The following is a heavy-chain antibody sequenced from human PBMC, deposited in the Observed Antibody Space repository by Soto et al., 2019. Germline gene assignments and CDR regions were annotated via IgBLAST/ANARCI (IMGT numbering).Heavy chain of an antibody. D-gene: IGHD3-3*01. CDR1: GFTFSSYA. Sequence: HPGGSLRLSCAASGFTFSSYAMSWVRQAPGKGLEWVSAISGSGGSTYYADSVKGRFTISRDNSKNTLYLQMNSLRAEDTAVYYCATAEEGVRYYDFWSGPRLYYYYGMDVWGQGTTVTVSS. J-gene: IGHJ6*02. CDR2: ISGSGGST. V-gene: IGHV3-23*01. CDR3: ATAEEGVRYYDFWSGPRLYYYYGMDV.